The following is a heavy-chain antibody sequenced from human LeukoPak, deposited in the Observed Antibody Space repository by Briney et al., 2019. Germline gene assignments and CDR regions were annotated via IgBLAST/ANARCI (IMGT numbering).Heavy chain of an antibody. J-gene: IGHJ4*02. CDR2: IWYDGSNK. D-gene: IGHD7-27*01. CDR1: GFTFSSYC. CDR3: ARDKTTGVDY. V-gene: IGHV3-33*01. Sequence: GGSLRLSCAASGFTFSSYCMHWGRQAPGKGVGGVAVIWYDGSNKYYADSVKGRFTISRDNSKNTLYLQMNSLRAEDTAVYYCARDKTTGVDYWGQGTLVTVSS.